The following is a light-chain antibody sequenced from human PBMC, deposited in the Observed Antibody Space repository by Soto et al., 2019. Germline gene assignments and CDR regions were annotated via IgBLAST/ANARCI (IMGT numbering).Light chain of an antibody. J-gene: IGLJ2*01. V-gene: IGLV2-14*01. CDR3: SSYTSSSPPVV. Sequence: QSALTQPASVSGSPGQSITISCTGTSSDVGGYNYVSWYQQHPGKAPKLMIYDVSNRPSGVSNRFSGSKSGNTASLTISGLQAEDEADYYCSSYTSSSPPVVFVGGPKLTV. CDR1: SSDVGGYNY. CDR2: DVS.